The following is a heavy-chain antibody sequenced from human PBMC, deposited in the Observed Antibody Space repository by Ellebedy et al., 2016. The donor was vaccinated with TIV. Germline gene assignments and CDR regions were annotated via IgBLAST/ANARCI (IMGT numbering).Heavy chain of an antibody. D-gene: IGHD3-9*01. J-gene: IGHJ4*02. Sequence: AASVKVSCKASGYSFTAYALTWVRQAPGQGLEWMGWINTGSGDPTYAQDFTGRFVFSLDTSVSTAYLQISSLKPEDTAMYYCARISQFSNDNFWGQGTLVTVSS. CDR3: ARISQFSNDNF. CDR2: INTGSGDP. V-gene: IGHV7-4-1*02. CDR1: GYSFTAYA.